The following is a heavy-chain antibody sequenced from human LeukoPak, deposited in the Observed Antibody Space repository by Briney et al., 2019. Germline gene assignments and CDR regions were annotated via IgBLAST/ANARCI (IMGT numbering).Heavy chain of an antibody. V-gene: IGHV3-30*02. CDR1: GFTFSSYG. Sequence: PGGSLRLSCAASGFTFSSYGMHWVRQAPGKGLEWVAFIRYDGSNKYYADSVKGRFTISRDNSKNTLYLQMNSLRAEDTAVYYCAKDLKGGSTSFDTRYFDYWGQGTLVTVSS. CDR3: AKDLKGGSTSFDTRYFDY. CDR2: IRYDGSNK. D-gene: IGHD2-2*02. J-gene: IGHJ4*02.